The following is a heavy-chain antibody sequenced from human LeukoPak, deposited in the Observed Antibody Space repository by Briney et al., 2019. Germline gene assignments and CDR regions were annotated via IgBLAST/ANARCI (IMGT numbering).Heavy chain of an antibody. V-gene: IGHV3-48*03. Sequence: AGGSLRLSCAASGFTFSSYEMNWVRQAPGKGLEWVSYISSSGSTIYYADSVKGRFTISRDNAKNSLYLQMNSLRAEDTAVYYCARGGYSSGWYSFYYMDVWGKGTTVTISS. CDR1: GFTFSSYE. CDR3: ARGGYSSGWYSFYYMDV. CDR2: ISSSGSTI. J-gene: IGHJ6*03. D-gene: IGHD6-19*01.